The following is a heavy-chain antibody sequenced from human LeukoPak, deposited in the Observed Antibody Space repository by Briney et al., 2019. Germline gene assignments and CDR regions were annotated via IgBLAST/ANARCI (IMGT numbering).Heavy chain of an antibody. CDR2: ISYDGSHK. CDR1: GFTFSAYA. CDR3: ARRSAAVDY. D-gene: IGHD6-13*01. Sequence: GRSLRLSCAVPGFTFSAYAMHWVRQAPGKGLDCVGVISYDGSHKYYADSVRGRFTISRDNSKNTVYLQMNSLRTEDTAVYSCARRSAAVDYWGQGTLVTVSS. V-gene: IGHV3-30-3*01. J-gene: IGHJ4*02.